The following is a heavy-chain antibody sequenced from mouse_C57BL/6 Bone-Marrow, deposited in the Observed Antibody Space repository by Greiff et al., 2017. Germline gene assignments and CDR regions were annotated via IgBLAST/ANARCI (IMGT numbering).Heavy chain of an antibody. J-gene: IGHJ4*01. CDR2: IWTGGGT. D-gene: IGHD1-1*01. CDR3: ASPIYYYGSSYAMDY. Sequence: VNVVESGPGLVAPSQSLSITCTVSGFSLTSYAISWVRQPPGKGLEWLGVIWTGGGTNYNSALKSRLSISKDNSKSQVFLKMNSLQTDDTARYYCASPIYYYGSSYAMDYWGQGTSVTVSS. V-gene: IGHV2-9-1*01. CDR1: GFSLTSYA.